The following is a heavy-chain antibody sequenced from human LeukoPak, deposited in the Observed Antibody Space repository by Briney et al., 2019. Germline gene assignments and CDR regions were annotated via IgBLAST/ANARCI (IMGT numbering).Heavy chain of an antibody. D-gene: IGHD2-2*01. Sequence: PGGSLRLSCAASGFTFSSYAMHWVRQAPGKGLEWVAVISYDGSNKYYADSVKGRFTISRDNSKNTLYLQMNSLRAEDTAVYYCARGDHPYCSSTSCYPSLFDYWGQGTLVTVS. CDR1: GFTFSSYA. CDR3: ARGDHPYCSSTSCYPSLFDY. V-gene: IGHV3-30-3*01. CDR2: ISYDGSNK. J-gene: IGHJ4*02.